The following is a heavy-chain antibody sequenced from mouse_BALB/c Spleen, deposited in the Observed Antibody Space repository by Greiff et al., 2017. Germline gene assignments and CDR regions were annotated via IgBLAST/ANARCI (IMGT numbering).Heavy chain of an antibody. CDR1: GFNIKDTY. J-gene: IGHJ3*01. V-gene: IGHV14-3*02. Sequence: VQLKQSGAELVKPGASVKLSCTASGFNIKDTYMHWVKQRPEQGLEWIGRIDPANGNTKYDPKFQGKATITADTSSNTAYLQLSSLTSEDTAVYYCARDGYEGGELYWGQGTLVTVSA. CDR2: IDPANGNT. D-gene: IGHD2-2*01. CDR3: ARDGYEGGELY.